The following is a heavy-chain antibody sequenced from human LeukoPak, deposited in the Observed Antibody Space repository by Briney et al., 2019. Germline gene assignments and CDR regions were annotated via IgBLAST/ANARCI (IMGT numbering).Heavy chain of an antibody. V-gene: IGHV3-23*01. CDR1: GFTFSSYA. CDR3: AKSPQVVIITDGDY. CDR2: ISGSGGST. Sequence: AGGSLRLSCAASGFTFSSYAMSWVRQAPGKGLEWVSAISGSGGSTYYADSVKGRFTISRDNSKNTLYLQMNSLRAEDTAVYYCAKSPQVVIITDGDYWGQGTLVTVSS. D-gene: IGHD3-9*01. J-gene: IGHJ4*02.